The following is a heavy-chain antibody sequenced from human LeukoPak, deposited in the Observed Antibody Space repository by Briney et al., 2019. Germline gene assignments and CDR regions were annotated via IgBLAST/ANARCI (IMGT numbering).Heavy chain of an antibody. CDR2: INDSGTT. J-gene: IGHJ3*02. CDR1: GDSLSNHY. D-gene: IGHD1-26*01. CDR3: AREWENGYHAFHI. V-gene: IGHV4-59*11. Sequence: PSETLSLTCSVSGDSLSNHYWSWIRLPPGKGLEWIGYINDSGTTKYNPSPRSRVTISVDTSKSQFSLKLRSMTAADTALYYCAREWENGYHAFHIWGQGTMVTVSS.